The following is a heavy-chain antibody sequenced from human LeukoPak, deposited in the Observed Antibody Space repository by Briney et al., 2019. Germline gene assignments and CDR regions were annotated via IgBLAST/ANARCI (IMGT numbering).Heavy chain of an antibody. CDR1: AGTFSSYA. V-gene: IGHV1-69*06. CDR3: ASRLACSSTSCWIPWFDP. D-gene: IGHD2-2*01. CDR2: IIPIFGTA. J-gene: IGHJ5*02. Sequence: SVKVSCKASAGTFSSYAISCVRQDPGQGLEWMGWIIPIFGTANYAQKFQGRVTITADKSTSTAYMELSSLRSEDTAVYYCASRLACSSTSCWIPWFDPWGQGTLVTVSS.